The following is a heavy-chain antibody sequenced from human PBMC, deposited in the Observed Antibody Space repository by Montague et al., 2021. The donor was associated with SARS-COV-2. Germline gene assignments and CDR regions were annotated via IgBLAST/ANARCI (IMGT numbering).Heavy chain of an antibody. CDR2: IYTSGST. CDR3: AREGRTTDYDILTGYYYYYYMDV. D-gene: IGHD3-9*01. J-gene: IGHJ6*03. V-gene: IGHV4-61*02. CDR1: GGSISSGSYY. Sequence: TLSLTCAVSGGSISSGSYYWSWIRQPAGKGLEWIGRIYTSGSTNYXPSLKSRVTISVDTSKNQFSLKLSSVTAADTAVYYCAREGRTTDYDILTGYYYYYYMDVGGKGTTVTVSS.